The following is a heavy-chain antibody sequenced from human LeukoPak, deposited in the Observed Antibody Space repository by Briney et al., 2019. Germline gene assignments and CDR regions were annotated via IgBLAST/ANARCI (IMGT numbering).Heavy chain of an antibody. CDR2: IRWNSGDV. D-gene: IGHD6-19*01. CDR3: VKGISGWDPPSFDY. CDR1: GFTFSEYS. Sequence: PGGSLRLSCAASGFTFSEYSMHWVRQAPGKGLQWVSGIRWNSGDVGYADSVKGRFTISRDNAKKSLYLQMNSLRAEDTAFYYCVKGISGWDPPSFDYWGQGILVTVSS. J-gene: IGHJ4*02. V-gene: IGHV3-9*01.